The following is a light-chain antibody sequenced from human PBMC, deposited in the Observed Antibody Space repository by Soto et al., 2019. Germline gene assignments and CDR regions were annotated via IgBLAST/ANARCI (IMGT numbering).Light chain of an antibody. CDR2: GAS. CDR3: QQYGSLSWT. CDR1: QSVSNNY. J-gene: IGKJ1*01. V-gene: IGKV3-20*01. Sequence: EIVLTQSPGTLSLSPGERATLSCRASQSVSNNYLAWYQQKPGQAPRLLIHGASTRATGVPDRFSGSGSGTDFTLTISRLEPEDFAVYHCQQYGSLSWTFGQGTKVDMK.